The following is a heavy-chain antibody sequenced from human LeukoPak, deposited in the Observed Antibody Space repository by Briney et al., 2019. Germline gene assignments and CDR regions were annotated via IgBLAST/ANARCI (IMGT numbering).Heavy chain of an antibody. CDR3: ARRRYYYDSSANEAFDI. CDR1: GFTFSSYW. CDR2: INSDGSST. V-gene: IGHV3-74*01. Sequence: GGSLRLSCAASGFTFSSYWMHWVRQAPGKGLVWVSRINSDGSSTSYADSVKGRFTISRDNAKNTLYLQMNSLRAEETAVYYCARRRYYYDSSANEAFDIWGQGTMVTVS. D-gene: IGHD3-22*01. J-gene: IGHJ3*02.